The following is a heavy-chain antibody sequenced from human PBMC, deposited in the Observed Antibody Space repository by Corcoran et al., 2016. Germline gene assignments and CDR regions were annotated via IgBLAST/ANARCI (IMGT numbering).Heavy chain of an antibody. CDR2: IYYSGST. CDR1: GGSVSSGSYY. D-gene: IGHD2-15*01. Sequence: QVQLQESGPGLVKPSETLSLTCTVSGGSVSSGSYYWSWIRQPPGKGLEWIGYIYYSGSTNYNPSLKSRVTISVDTSKNQFSLKLSSVTAADTAVDYCARDIVVDWGQGTLVTVSS. CDR3: ARDIVVD. J-gene: IGHJ4*02. V-gene: IGHV4-61*01.